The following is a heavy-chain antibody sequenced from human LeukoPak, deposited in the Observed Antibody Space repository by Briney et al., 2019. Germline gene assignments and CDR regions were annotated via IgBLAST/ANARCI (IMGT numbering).Heavy chain of an antibody. V-gene: IGHV1-69*06. CDR3: ATVRGGYHAFDI. Sequence: SVKVSCKASGGTFSSYAISWVRQAPGQGLEWMGGIIPIFGTANYAQKFQGRVTITADKSTSTAYMELSSLRSEDTAVYYCATVRGGYHAFDIWGQGTMVTVSS. CDR2: IIPIFGTA. J-gene: IGHJ3*02. D-gene: IGHD1-26*01. CDR1: GGTFSSYA.